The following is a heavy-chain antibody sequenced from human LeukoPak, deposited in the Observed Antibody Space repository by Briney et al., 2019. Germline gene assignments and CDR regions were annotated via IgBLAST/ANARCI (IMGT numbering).Heavy chain of an antibody. Sequence: GGSLRLSCAASGFAFRGFLMSWVRQIPGKGLEWVANIKQDGSEKYYADALKGRFTISRDNAKNSLYLQMNSLRAEDTALYYCTKDVTPRGADVWGRGTTVTVSS. CDR3: TKDVTPRGADV. V-gene: IGHV3-7*03. J-gene: IGHJ6*02. CDR1: GFAFRGFL. CDR2: IKQDGSEK. D-gene: IGHD2-15*01.